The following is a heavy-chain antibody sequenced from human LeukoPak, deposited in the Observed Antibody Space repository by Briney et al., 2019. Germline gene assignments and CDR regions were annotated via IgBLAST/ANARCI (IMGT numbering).Heavy chain of an antibody. CDR2: IYSSGGA. CDR3: ARDYSEDAYPYYFDY. Sequence: SETLSLTCTVSGGSISNYYWNWIRQPAGKGLEWIGRIYSSGGANYNPSLKSRVTLFLDTSKNQFSLKLSSVTAADTAVYYCARDYSEDAYPYYFDYWGQGTLVTVSS. D-gene: IGHD2-21*01. CDR1: GGSISNYY. V-gene: IGHV4-4*07. J-gene: IGHJ4*02.